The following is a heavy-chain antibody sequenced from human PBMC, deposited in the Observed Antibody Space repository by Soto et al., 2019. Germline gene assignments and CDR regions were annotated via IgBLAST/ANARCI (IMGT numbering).Heavy chain of an antibody. V-gene: IGHV1-18*01. CDR2: INPSDGNT. CDR1: GYTFTRSG. CDR3: ARDRLRGYDSSGFYS. Sequence: ASVKVSCKASGYTFTRSGISWVRQAPGQGLEWLGWINPSDGNTNFAQQFEDRVSMTTATSTSTAFMDLRSLKSDDTAIYYCARDRLRGYDSSGFYSWGQGTMVTVSS. D-gene: IGHD3-22*01. J-gene: IGHJ4*02.